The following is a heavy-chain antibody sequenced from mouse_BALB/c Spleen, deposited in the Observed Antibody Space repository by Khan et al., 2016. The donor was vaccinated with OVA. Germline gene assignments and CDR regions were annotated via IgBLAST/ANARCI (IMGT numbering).Heavy chain of an antibody. J-gene: IGHJ2*01. V-gene: IGHV3-2*02. CDR2: ISYSGIT. CDR1: GYSITSGYA. CDR3: ARAARIKY. Sequence: EVKLLESGPGLVKPSQSLSLTCTVTGYSITSGYAWNWIRQFPGNKLEWMGYISYSGITNYNPSLKSRISITRDTSKNQFFLQLNSVTTEDTATYYCARAARIKYWGQGTTLTVSS. D-gene: IGHD1-2*01.